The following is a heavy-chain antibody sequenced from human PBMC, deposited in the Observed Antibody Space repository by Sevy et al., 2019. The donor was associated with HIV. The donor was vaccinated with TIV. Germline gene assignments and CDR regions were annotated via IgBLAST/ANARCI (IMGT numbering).Heavy chain of an antibody. CDR3: ARDLRVDLDY. Sequence: GGSLRLSCAASGFTFSSYAFHWVRQAPGKGLEWVAVISFDGRKTDYANSVKGRFTTSKDNSKNTLHLRMSRLRGDDTAVYYCARDLRVDLDYWGQGTLVTVSS. J-gene: IGHJ4*02. V-gene: IGHV3-30*04. CDR2: ISFDGRKT. CDR1: GFTFSSYA.